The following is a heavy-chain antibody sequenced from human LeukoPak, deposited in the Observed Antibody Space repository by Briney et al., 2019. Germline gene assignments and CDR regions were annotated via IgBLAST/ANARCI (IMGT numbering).Heavy chain of an antibody. J-gene: IGHJ6*03. V-gene: IGHV3-7*01. CDR1: GFTFSSYW. Sequence: GGSLRLSCAASGFTFSSYWMSWVRQAPGKGLEWVANIKQDGSEKYYVDSVKGRFTVARDNSKNTLYLQMNSLRAEDTAVYYCARDPTTYYYYMDVWGKGTTVTVSS. CDR3: ARDPTTYYYYMDV. D-gene: IGHD1-26*01. CDR2: IKQDGSEK.